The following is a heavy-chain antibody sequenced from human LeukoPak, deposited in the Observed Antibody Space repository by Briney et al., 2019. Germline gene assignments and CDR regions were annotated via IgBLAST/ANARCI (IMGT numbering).Heavy chain of an antibody. Sequence: GRSLRLSCAVSGITFRDYAMTWVRQAPGKGLEWVSVISGSGGTTYYADSVEGRFVMSRDNSKNTLYLQMNSLRTDDSAVYYCAKREYDSSAYPMYPIDYWGQGTLVTVSA. CDR3: AKREYDSSAYPMYPIDY. CDR1: GITFRDYA. J-gene: IGHJ4*02. CDR2: ISGSGGTT. D-gene: IGHD3-22*01. V-gene: IGHV3-23*01.